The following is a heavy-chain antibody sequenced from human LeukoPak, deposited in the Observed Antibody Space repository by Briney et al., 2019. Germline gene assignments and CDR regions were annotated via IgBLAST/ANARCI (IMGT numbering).Heavy chain of an antibody. Sequence: PSETLSLTCAVYGGSFSNYYWSWIRQPPGKGLEWIVEINHTGSTNYNPSLKSRLTISVDTSKNQFSLKLSSVTAADTAVYYCARGYDSSGYIYYYYFMDVWGKGTTVTVSS. J-gene: IGHJ6*03. CDR2: INHTGST. CDR1: GGSFSNYY. D-gene: IGHD3-22*01. V-gene: IGHV4-34*01. CDR3: ARGYDSSGYIYYYYFMDV.